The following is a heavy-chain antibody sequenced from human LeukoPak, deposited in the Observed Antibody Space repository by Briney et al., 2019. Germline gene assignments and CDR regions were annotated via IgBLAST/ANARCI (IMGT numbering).Heavy chain of an antibody. J-gene: IGHJ3*02. V-gene: IGHV4-59*01. CDR1: GGSISSYY. Sequence: SETLSLTCTVSGGSISSYYWNWIRQPPGKGLEWIGYISYNGSTNYNPSLKSRVTLSLDTSKNQFSLNLSSVTAADTAVYYCARCYYYDRGAFDIWGQGTMVTVSS. D-gene: IGHD3-22*01. CDR2: ISYNGST. CDR3: ARCYYYDRGAFDI.